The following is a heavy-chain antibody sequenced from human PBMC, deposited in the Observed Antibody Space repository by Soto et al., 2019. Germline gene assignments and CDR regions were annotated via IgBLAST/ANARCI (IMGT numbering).Heavy chain of an antibody. CDR2: IWYDGSNK. J-gene: IGHJ6*02. D-gene: IGHD1-20*01. Sequence: GGSLRLSCAASGFTFSSYGMHWVRQAPGKGLEWVAVIWYDGSNKYYADTVKGRFTISRDNSKNTLYLQMNSLRAEDTAVYYCAREDSPFLHVPVSYGMDVWGQGTTVTVSS. CDR1: GFTFSSYG. CDR3: AREDSPFLHVPVSYGMDV. V-gene: IGHV3-33*01.